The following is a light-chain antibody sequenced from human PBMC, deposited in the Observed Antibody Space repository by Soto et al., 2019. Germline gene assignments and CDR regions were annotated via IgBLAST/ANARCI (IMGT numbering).Light chain of an antibody. CDR1: RTNIGSNT. J-gene: IGLJ1*01. V-gene: IGLV1-44*01. CDR2: NNN. CDR3: GAWDDILNGYV. Sequence: QSVLTQPPSASGTPGQRVTISCSGGRTNIGSNTVNWYQQLPGAAPKVLIQNNNQRPSGVPDRFSGSKSGTSASLAISGLQSGDEADYYCGAWDDILNGYVFGFGTKLTVL.